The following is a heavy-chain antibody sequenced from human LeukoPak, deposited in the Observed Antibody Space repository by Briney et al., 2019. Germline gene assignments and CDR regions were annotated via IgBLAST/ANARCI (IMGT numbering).Heavy chain of an antibody. Sequence: PGGSLRLSCAATGFTFSDYGMHWVRQAPGKGLEWVAFIRYDESSKYYGDSAKGRFTLSRDNSKNTLYLQMNSLKTEDTAVYFCAKDGNFRVPGEDWGQGTQVTVSS. J-gene: IGHJ4*02. D-gene: IGHD3-10*01. CDR3: AKDGNFRVPGED. CDR1: GFTFSDYG. V-gene: IGHV3-30*02. CDR2: IRYDESSK.